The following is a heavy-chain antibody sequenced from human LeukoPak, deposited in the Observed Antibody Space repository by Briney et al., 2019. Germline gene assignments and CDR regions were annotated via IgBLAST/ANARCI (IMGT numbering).Heavy chain of an antibody. CDR2: ISGSGGST. CDR1: GFTFSSYS. V-gene: IGHV3-23*01. CDR3: AKGQVEYSSTPRLNWFDP. J-gene: IGHJ5*02. Sequence: GGSLRLSCAASGFTFSSYSMNWVRQAPGKGLEWVSAISGSGGSTYYADSVKGRFTISRDNSKNTLYLQMNSLRAEDTAVYYCAKGQVEYSSTPRLNWFDPWGQGTLVTVSS. D-gene: IGHD6-6*01.